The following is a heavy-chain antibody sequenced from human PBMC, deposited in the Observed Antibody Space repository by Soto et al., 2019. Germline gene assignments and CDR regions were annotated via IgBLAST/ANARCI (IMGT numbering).Heavy chain of an antibody. J-gene: IGHJ6*01. Sequence: SETLSLTCTVSGRSISSSSYYWGWIRQPPGKGLEWIGSIFYSGSTYYNPSLKSRVTISVDTSKNQFSLKLSSVTAADTAVYYCARHLTYCSAGSCYSDFPYYGMDVWGQGTTVT. CDR2: IFYSGST. V-gene: IGHV4-39*01. CDR1: GRSISSSSYY. CDR3: ARHLTYCSAGSCYSDFPYYGMDV. D-gene: IGHD2-15*01.